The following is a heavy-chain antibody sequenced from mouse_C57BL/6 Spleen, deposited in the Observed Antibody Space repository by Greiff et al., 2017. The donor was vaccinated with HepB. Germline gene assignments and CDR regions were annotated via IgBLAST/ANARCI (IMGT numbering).Heavy chain of an antibody. CDR2: IWNGGGT. J-gene: IGHJ4*01. D-gene: IGHD3-2*02. Sequence: VMLVESGPGLVAPSQSLSITCTVSGFSLTSYAISWVRQPTGKGLEWLGVIWNGGGTNDNSALKSRLSISKDHSKSQVFLKMNSLQTDDTARYYCARNRGGSSYYYAMDYWGQGTSVTVSS. CDR3: ARNRGGSSYYYAMDY. V-gene: IGHV2-9-1*01. CDR1: GFSLTSYA.